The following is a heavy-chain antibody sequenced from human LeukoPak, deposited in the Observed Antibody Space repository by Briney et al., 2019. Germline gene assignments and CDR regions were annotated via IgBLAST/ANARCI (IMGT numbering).Heavy chain of an antibody. CDR3: ARVAYFDWHRAFDP. J-gene: IGHJ5*02. Sequence: PGGSLRLSCAASGFTFSSYSMNWVRQAPGKGLEWVSYISSSSSTIYYADSVKGRFTISRDNAKNSLYLQMNSLRAEDTAVYYCARVAYFDWHRAFDPWGQGTLVTVSS. CDR2: ISSSSSTI. D-gene: IGHD3-9*01. CDR1: GFTFSSYS. V-gene: IGHV3-48*01.